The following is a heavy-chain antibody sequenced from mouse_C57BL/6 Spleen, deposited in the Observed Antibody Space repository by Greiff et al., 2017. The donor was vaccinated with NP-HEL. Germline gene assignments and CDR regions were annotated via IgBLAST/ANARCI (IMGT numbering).Heavy chain of an antibody. V-gene: IGHV1-61*01. CDR1: GYTFTSYW. D-gene: IGHD2-4*01. J-gene: IGHJ3*01. CDR3: ARFDYDEGGWFAY. CDR2: IYPSDSET. Sequence: QPGAELVRPGSSVKLSCKASGYTFTSYWMDWVKQRPGQGLEWIGNIYPSDSETHYNQKFKDKATLTVDKSSSTAYMQLSSLTSEDSAVYYCARFDYDEGGWFAYWGQGTLVTVSA.